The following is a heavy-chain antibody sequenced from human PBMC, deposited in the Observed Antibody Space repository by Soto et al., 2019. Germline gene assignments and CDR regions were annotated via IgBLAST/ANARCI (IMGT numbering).Heavy chain of an antibody. CDR1: GFTFDDYG. J-gene: IGHJ2*01. Sequence: EVQLVESGGGVVRPGGSLRLSCAASGFTFDDYGMSWVRQAPGKGLEWVSGINWNGGTTNYADSVKGRFTISRDNARNSLYLQMHSLRAEDTALYYCARVVDYGGNSWFFDLWGCGTLVTVSS. D-gene: IGHD4-17*01. CDR2: INWNGGTT. CDR3: ARVVDYGGNSWFFDL. V-gene: IGHV3-20*04.